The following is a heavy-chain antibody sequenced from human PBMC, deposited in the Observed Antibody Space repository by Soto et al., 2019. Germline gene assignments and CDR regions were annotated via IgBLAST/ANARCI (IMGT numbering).Heavy chain of an antibody. Sequence: ASVKVSCKASGDTFTTYDINWVRQATGQGLEWMGWMNPNSGYADYAQNFQGRVTMSRDTSIKTAYMELSHLKSEDTAVYYCARRGASATLDQWGQGTLVTVYS. CDR2: MNPNSGYA. CDR3: ARRGASATLDQ. CDR1: GDTFTTYD. J-gene: IGHJ4*02. V-gene: IGHV1-8*01.